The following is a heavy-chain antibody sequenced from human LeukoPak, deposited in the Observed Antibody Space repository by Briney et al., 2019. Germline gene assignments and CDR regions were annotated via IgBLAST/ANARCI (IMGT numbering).Heavy chain of an antibody. Sequence: GGSLRLSCVASGLTFSSYGMSWVRQAPGKGLEWVSSISGRGTSTFYADSVKGRFTISRDNSKNTVYLQLSNLRVADTAVYYCAKLEDWGQGTLVAVSS. V-gene: IGHV3-23*05. J-gene: IGHJ4*02. CDR3: AKLED. D-gene: IGHD1-1*01. CDR2: ISGRGTST. CDR1: GLTFSSYG.